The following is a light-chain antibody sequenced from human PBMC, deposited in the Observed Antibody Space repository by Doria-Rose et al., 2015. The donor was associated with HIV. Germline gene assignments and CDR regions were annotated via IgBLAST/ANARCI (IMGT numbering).Light chain of an antibody. J-gene: IGKJ5*01. V-gene: IGKV3-20*01. CDR1: QRVKSSY. CDR2: DAS. Sequence: EIVLTQSPGTLSLSPGERATPSCRASQRVKSSYLAWYQQKPGQAPRLLIYDASTRVTGIPDRFSGSGSGTDFTLTISRLEPEDVAVYYCQQYGTSRGTFGQGTRLEIK. CDR3: QQYGTSRGT.